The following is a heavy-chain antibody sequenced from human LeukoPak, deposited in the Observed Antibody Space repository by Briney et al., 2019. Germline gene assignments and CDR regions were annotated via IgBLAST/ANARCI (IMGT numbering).Heavy chain of an antibody. J-gene: IGHJ2*01. Sequence: SETLSLTCAVYGGSFSGYYWSWIRQPPGKGLEWIGEVNHSGGTNYDPSLKSRVTISVDTSKNQFSLKLSSVTAADTAVYYCARAPVLRYFDWSTSAWYFDLWGRGTLVTVSS. D-gene: IGHD3-9*01. CDR2: VNHSGGT. CDR3: ARAPVLRYFDWSTSAWYFDL. V-gene: IGHV4-34*01. CDR1: GGSFSGYY.